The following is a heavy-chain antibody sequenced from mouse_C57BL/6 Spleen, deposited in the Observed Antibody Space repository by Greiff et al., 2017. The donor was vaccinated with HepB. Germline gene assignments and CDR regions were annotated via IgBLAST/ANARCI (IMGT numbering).Heavy chain of an antibody. V-gene: IGHV1-80*01. Sequence: QVTLKVSGAELVKPGASVKISCKASGYAFSSYWMNWVKQRPGKGLEWIGQIYPGDGDTNYNGKFKGKATLTADKSSSTAYMQLSSLTSEDSAVYFCARSKGYGYGDYWGQGTTLTVSS. CDR2: IYPGDGDT. CDR1: GYAFSSYW. D-gene: IGHD2-2*01. CDR3: ARSKGYGYGDY. J-gene: IGHJ2*01.